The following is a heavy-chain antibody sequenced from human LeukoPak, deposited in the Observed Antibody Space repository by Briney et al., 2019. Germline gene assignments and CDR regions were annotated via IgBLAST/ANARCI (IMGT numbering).Heavy chain of an antibody. CDR1: GGSISSSNW. V-gene: IGHV4-4*02. CDR2: IYHSGST. D-gene: IGHD1-26*01. CDR3: ARVGSGSFFGGLYYFDY. J-gene: IGHJ4*02. Sequence: SETLSLTCAVSGGSISSSNWWSWVRQPPGKGLEWIGEIYHSGSTNYNPSLKSRVTISVDKSKNQFSLKLSSVTAADTAVYYCARVGSGSFFGGLYYFDYWGQGTLVTVSS.